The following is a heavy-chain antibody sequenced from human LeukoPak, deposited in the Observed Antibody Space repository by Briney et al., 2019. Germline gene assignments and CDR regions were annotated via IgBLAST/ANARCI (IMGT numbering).Heavy chain of an antibody. J-gene: IGHJ5*02. CDR1: GFTFTSSA. Sequence: GASVKVSCKASGFTFTSSAMQWVRQARGQRLEWIGWIVVGSGNTNYAQKFQERVTITRDMSTSTAYMELSSLRSEDTAVYYCARCRFNNDYGDFTNWFDPWGQGTLVTVSS. CDR3: ARCRFNNDYGDFTNWFDP. CDR2: IVVGSGNT. D-gene: IGHD4-17*01. V-gene: IGHV1-58*02.